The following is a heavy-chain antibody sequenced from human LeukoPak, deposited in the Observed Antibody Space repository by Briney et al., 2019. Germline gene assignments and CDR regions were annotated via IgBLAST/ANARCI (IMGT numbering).Heavy chain of an antibody. D-gene: IGHD3-22*01. J-gene: IGHJ3*02. CDR2: ISYDGSNK. Sequence: GGSLRLSCAASGFTFSSYGMHWVRQAPGKGLEWVAVISYDGSNKYYADSVKGRFTISRDNSKNTLYLQMNSLRAEDTAVYYCASSQRGYYDSSGLGIWGQGTMVTVSS. CDR3: ASSQRGYYDSSGLGI. CDR1: GFTFSSYG. V-gene: IGHV3-30*03.